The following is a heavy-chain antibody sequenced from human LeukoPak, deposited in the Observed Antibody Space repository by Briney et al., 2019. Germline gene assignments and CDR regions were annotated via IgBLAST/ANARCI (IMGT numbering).Heavy chain of an antibody. D-gene: IGHD4-17*01. J-gene: IGHJ4*02. Sequence: PSQTLSLTCAASGGSISSGGYSWSWIRQPPGKGLEWIGYIYHSGSTYYNPSLKSRVTISVDRSKNQFSLKLSSVTAADTAVYYCASGDGDYGGVLNYWGQGTLVTVSS. CDR2: IYHSGST. CDR3: ASGDGDYGGVLNY. CDR1: GGSISSGGYS. V-gene: IGHV4-30-2*01.